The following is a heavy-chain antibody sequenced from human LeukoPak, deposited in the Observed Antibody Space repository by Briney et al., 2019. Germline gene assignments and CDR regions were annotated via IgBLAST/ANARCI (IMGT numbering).Heavy chain of an antibody. CDR2: ISTDGSTT. CDR1: GFTFSSYW. J-gene: IGHJ4*02. D-gene: IGHD6-13*01. V-gene: IGHV3-74*01. Sequence: PGGSLRLSCAASGFTFSSYWMHWVRQAPGKGLVWVSRISTDGSTTTYADSVKGRFTISRDDAKNTLYLQTNSLRAEDTAVYYCARHIANSGNAYWGQGTLVTVSS. CDR3: ARHIANSGNAY.